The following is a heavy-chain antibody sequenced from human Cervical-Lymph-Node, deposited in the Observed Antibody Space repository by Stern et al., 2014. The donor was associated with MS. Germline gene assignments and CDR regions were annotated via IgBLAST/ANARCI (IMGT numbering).Heavy chain of an antibody. CDR1: GFTFTSYA. D-gene: IGHD5-18*01. CDR2: GSFDGLNE. J-gene: IGHJ3*01. Sequence: QVQLVQSGGGVVQPGKSLRLSCGTSGFTFTSYAMHWVRQAPGKGLDWVAGGSFDGLNEYYADSVKGRFTISRDNSKKTVSLQMNSLRPEDTALYYCARGAYTYGFDGFSGAFDLWGQGTMVTVSS. CDR3: ARGAYTYGFDGFSGAFDL. V-gene: IGHV3-30*04.